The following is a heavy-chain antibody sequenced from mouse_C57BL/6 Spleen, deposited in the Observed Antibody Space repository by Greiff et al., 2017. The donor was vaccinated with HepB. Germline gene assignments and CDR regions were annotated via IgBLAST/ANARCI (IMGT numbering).Heavy chain of an antibody. CDR1: GFTFGSYT. V-gene: IGHV5-9*01. CDR3: ARHGWRAWFAY. J-gene: IGHJ3*01. Sequence: EVMLVESGGGLVKPGGSLKLSCAASGFTFGSYTMSWVRQTPEKRLEWVATISGGGGNTYYPDSVKGRFTISRDNAKNTLYLQMSSLRSEDTALYYCARHGWRAWFAYWGQGTLVTVSA. CDR2: ISGGGGNT. D-gene: IGHD3-3*01.